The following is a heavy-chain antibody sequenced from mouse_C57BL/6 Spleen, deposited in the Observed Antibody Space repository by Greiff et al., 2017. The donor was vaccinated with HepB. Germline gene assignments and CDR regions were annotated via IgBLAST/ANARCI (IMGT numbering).Heavy chain of an antibody. Sequence: QVQLKESGAELVKPGASVKISCKASGYAFSSYWMNWVKQRPGKGLEWIGQIYPGDGDTNYNGKFKGKATLTADKSSSTAYMQLSSLTSEDSAVYFCARRDYSNYDWYFDVWGTGTTVTVSS. V-gene: IGHV1-80*01. CDR3: ARRDYSNYDWYFDV. J-gene: IGHJ1*03. D-gene: IGHD2-5*01. CDR1: GYAFSSYW. CDR2: IYPGDGDT.